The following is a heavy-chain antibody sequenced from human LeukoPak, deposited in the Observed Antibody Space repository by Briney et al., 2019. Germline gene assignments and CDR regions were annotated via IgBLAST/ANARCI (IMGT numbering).Heavy chain of an antibody. CDR3: AKVMVRGVSPDY. V-gene: IGHV3-23*01. J-gene: IGHJ4*02. Sequence: GGSLRLSCAASGFTFSSYSMSWVRQAPGKGLEWVSAISGSGGSTYYADSVKGRFTISRDNSKNTLYLQMNSLRAEDTAVYYCAKVMVRGVSPDYWGQGTLVTVSS. CDR2: ISGSGGST. D-gene: IGHD3-10*01. CDR1: GFTFSSYS.